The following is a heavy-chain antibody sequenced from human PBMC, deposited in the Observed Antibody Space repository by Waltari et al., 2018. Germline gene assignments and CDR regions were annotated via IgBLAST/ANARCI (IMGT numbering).Heavy chain of an antibody. J-gene: IGHJ4*02. CDR1: GGSISSSSYY. Sequence: QLQLQESGPGLVKPSETLSLTCTVSGGSISSSSYYWGWIRQPPGKGLEWIGSIYYRGRTYYNPSLKSRVTISVDTSKNQFSLKLSSVTAADTAVYYCAGLAAAAAPDPDYWGQGTLVTVSS. CDR2: IYYRGRT. CDR3: AGLAAAAAPDPDY. D-gene: IGHD6-13*01. V-gene: IGHV4-39*01.